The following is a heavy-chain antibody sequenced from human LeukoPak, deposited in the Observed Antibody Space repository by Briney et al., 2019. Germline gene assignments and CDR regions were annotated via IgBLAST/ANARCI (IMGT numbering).Heavy chain of an antibody. V-gene: IGHV3-23*01. CDR2: ISASGGGT. J-gene: IGHJ4*02. D-gene: IGHD6-19*01. CDR1: GFTFSSYV. Sequence: PGGSLRLSCAASGFTFSSYVMSWVRQAPGKGLEWVSAISASGGGTYYADSVKGRFTVSRDNSKNTLFLQMNSLRAEDTAVYYCAKVNPPRGGRSGWCEANDYWGQGTLVTVSS. CDR3: AKVNPPRGGRSGWCEANDY.